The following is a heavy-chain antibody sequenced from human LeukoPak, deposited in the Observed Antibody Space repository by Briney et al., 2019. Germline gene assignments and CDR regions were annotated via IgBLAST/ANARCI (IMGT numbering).Heavy chain of an antibody. CDR3: AKVIRPDTSGYRPAEYYNYMDV. J-gene: IGHJ6*03. V-gene: IGHV3-23*01. CDR2: ISGSGGST. D-gene: IGHD3-22*01. Sequence: GGSLRLSCAASGFTFSSYGMSWVRQAPGKGLEWVSAISGSGGSTYYADSVKGRFTISRDNSKNTLYVQMNSLRAEDTAVYYCAKVIRPDTSGYRPAEYYNYMDVWGKGTTVTISS. CDR1: GFTFSSYG.